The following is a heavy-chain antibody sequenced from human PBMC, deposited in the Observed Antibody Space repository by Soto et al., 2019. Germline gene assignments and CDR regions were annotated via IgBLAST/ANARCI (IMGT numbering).Heavy chain of an antibody. CDR1: GFTFSSYG. J-gene: IGHJ4*02. D-gene: IGHD3-10*01. CDR2: IKQDGSEK. CDR3: VRDRGVGQQLFDY. V-gene: IGHV3-7*01. Sequence: PGGSLRLSCAASGFTFSSYGMHWVRQAPGKGLEWVANIKQDGSEKYYVDSVKGRFTISRDNAKNSLYLQMNSLRAEDTAVYYCVRDRGVGQQLFDYWGRGTLVTVSS.